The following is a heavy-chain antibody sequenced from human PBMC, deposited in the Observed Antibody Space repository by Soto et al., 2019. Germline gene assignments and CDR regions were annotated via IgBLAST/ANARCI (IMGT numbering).Heavy chain of an antibody. Sequence: PGGSLRLSCAASGFTFSSYGMHWVRQAPGKGLEWVAVIWYDGSNKYYADSVKGRFTISRDNSKNTLYLQMNSLRAEDTAVYYCARDRSGYCSSTSCYANYYYYGMDVWGQGTTVTVS. J-gene: IGHJ6*02. D-gene: IGHD2-2*01. V-gene: IGHV3-33*01. CDR2: IWYDGSNK. CDR1: GFTFSSYG. CDR3: ARDRSGYCSSTSCYANYYYYGMDV.